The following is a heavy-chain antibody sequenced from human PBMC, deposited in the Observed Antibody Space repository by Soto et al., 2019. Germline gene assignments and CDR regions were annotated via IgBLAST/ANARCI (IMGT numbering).Heavy chain of an antibody. D-gene: IGHD3-10*01. Sequence: SETLSLTCTVSGGSISSSSYYWGWIRQPPGKGLEWIGSIYHSGSTYYNPSLKSRVTISVDKSKNQFSLKLSSVTAADTAVYYCASGSGLWFGELHGFDYWGQGTLVTVSS. CDR2: IYHSGST. J-gene: IGHJ4*02. V-gene: IGHV4-39*07. CDR1: GGSISSSSYY. CDR3: ASGSGLWFGELHGFDY.